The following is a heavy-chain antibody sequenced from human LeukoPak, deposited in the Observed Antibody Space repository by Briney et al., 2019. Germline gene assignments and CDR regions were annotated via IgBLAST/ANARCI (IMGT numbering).Heavy chain of an antibody. V-gene: IGHV3-30*04. CDR3: AKSIPAIAVAVSTRQ. D-gene: IGHD6-19*01. J-gene: IGHJ4*02. CDR1: GFTFSSYA. Sequence: PGGSLRLSCAASGFTFSSYAMHWVRQAPGKGLEWVAVISYDGSNKYYADSVKGRFTISRDNSKNTLYLQMNSLRAEDTAVYYYAKSIPAIAVAVSTRQWGQGTLVTVSS. CDR2: ISYDGSNK.